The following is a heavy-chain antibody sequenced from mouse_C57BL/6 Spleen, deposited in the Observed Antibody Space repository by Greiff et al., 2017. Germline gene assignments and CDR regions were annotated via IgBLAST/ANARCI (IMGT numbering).Heavy chain of an antibody. J-gene: IGHJ2*01. CDR3: ARLIEGYLDY. V-gene: IGHV1-64*01. CDR2: IHPNSGNT. CDR1: GYTFTSYW. Sequence: QVQLQQPGAELVKPGASVKLSCKASGYTFTSYWMHWVKQRPGQGLEWIGMIHPNSGNTNYNEKFKSKATLTVDKSSSTAYMQRSSLSSEDSAVYYRARLIEGYLDYWGKGTTLTVAS.